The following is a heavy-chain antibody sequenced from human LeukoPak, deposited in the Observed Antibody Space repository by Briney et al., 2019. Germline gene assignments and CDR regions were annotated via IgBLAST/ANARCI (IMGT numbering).Heavy chain of an antibody. CDR3: APASYYDTSGFKSYWYFDI. V-gene: IGHV3-48*01. Sequence: GGSLRLSCATSGLSFSNFAMNCVRQAPGKGLEWISYINYDNRTIYYADSVKGRFVISRDGAKNTVFLQLNSLRVEDTAVYYCAPASYYDTSGFKSYWYFDIWGGGTVVSVSS. J-gene: IGHJ2*01. CDR2: INYDNRTI. CDR1: GLSFSNFA. D-gene: IGHD3-22*01.